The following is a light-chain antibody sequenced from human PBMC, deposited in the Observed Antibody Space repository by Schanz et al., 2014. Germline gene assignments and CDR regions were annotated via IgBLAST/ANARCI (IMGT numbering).Light chain of an antibody. Sequence: QSALTQPASVSGSPGQSITISCTGTSSDVGSYNLVSWYQQHPGKAPKLMIYEGSKRPSGVSNRFSGSKSANTAFLTISGLQAEDEADYYCCSYAGSSTSWVFGGGTKLTVL. CDR1: SSDVGSYNL. J-gene: IGLJ3*02. CDR3: CSYAGSSTSWV. CDR2: EGS. V-gene: IGLV2-23*01.